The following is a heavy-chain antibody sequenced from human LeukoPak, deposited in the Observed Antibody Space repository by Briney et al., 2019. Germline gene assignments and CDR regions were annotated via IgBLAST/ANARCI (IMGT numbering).Heavy chain of an antibody. D-gene: IGHD1-26*01. V-gene: IGHV4-31*01. CDR3: ATGIRRYSVSYTFDY. CDR1: GGSISSGGYY. J-gene: IGHJ4*02. CDR2: IDYSGST. Sequence: SQTLSLTCTVSGGSISSGGYYWSWIRQHPGKGLEWIGYIDYSGSTYYNPSLKSQFTISVDTSKNQFSLKLSSVTAADTAVYYCATGIRRYSVSYTFDYWGQGTLVTVSS.